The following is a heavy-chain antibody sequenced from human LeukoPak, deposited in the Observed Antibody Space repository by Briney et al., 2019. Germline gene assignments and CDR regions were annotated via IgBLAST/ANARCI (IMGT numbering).Heavy chain of an antibody. V-gene: IGHV3-23*01. J-gene: IGHJ5*01. CDR1: GFAFSFFA. D-gene: IGHD6-19*01. CDR2: INANSGTR. CDR3: AKPISGGLAVTADWFDP. Sequence: GGSLRLSCEASGFAFSFFAMSCLRQPPGKGLEWVSTINANSGTRSYAASVRGRFTISRDNSKNTVYLQLNTLRAEDTAVYYCAKPISGGLAVTADWFDPWGQGTLVVVSS.